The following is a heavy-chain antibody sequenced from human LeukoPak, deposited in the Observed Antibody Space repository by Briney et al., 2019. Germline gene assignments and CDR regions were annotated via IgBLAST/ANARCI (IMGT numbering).Heavy chain of an antibody. D-gene: IGHD3-10*01. Sequence: GGSLRLSCAASGFTFRSYGMHWVRQAPGKGLEWVSTISASGDSPYYVDSVKGRFTISRDNSKNTLYLQMSSLGVQDTALYYCSKDQKGSYGSFDYWGQGTLVTVSS. CDR1: GFTFRSYG. CDR2: ISASGDSP. V-gene: IGHV3-23*01. J-gene: IGHJ4*01. CDR3: SKDQKGSYGSFDY.